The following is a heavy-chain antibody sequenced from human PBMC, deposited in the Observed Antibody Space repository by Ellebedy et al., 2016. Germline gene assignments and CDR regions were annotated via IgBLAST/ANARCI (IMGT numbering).Heavy chain of an antibody. J-gene: IGHJ6*02. D-gene: IGHD3-3*01. CDR1: GFTFSSYA. CDR3: AKDGVVIMGDYYYGMDV. CDR2: ISGSGGIT. Sequence: GESLKISXAASGFTFSSYAMSWVRQAPGKGLEWVSAISGSGGITYYADSVKGRFTISRDNSKNTLYLQMNSLRAEDTAVYYCAKDGVVIMGDYYYGMDVWGQGTTVTVSS. V-gene: IGHV3-23*01.